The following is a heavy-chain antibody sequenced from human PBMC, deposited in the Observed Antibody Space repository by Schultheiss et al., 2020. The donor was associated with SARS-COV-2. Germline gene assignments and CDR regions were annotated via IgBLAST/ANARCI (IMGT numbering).Heavy chain of an antibody. D-gene: IGHD6-13*01. V-gene: IGHV4-31*01. CDR3: ARGTMAYSSSYYYFDY. Sequence: SETLSLTCTVSGASISSGGYYWSWIRQPPGKGLEWIGYIYYSGSTFYNPSLKSLVTMSVDTSKNQFSLKLSSVTAADTAVYYCARGTMAYSSSYYYFDYWGQGTLVTVSS. CDR2: IYYSGST. J-gene: IGHJ4*02. CDR1: GASISSGGYY.